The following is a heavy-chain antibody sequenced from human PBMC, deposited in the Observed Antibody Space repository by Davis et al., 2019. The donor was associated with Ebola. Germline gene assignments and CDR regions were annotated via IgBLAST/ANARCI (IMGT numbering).Heavy chain of an antibody. CDR3: AKVADYGDLYFDY. Sequence: GGSLRLSCAASGFTVSSNYMSWVRQAPGKGLEWVSGISWNSGSIGYADSVKGRFTISRDNAKNSLYLQMNSLRAEDTALYYCAKVADYGDLYFDYWGQGTLVTVSS. V-gene: IGHV3-9*01. CDR2: ISWNSGSI. CDR1: GFTVSSNY. J-gene: IGHJ4*02. D-gene: IGHD4-17*01.